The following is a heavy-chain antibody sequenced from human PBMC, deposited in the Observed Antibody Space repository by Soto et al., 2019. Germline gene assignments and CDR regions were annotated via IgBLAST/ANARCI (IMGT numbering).Heavy chain of an antibody. CDR1: GFTFSTFW. V-gene: IGHV3-74*01. D-gene: IGHD3-10*01. J-gene: IGHJ6*02. CDR2: IKSDGSST. Sequence: EMQLVESGGGLVQPGGSLRLSCAASGFTFSTFWMHWVRQAPGKGLMWVSRIKSDGSSTSNADSVKGRFTISRDKAKNTLYLQMNSLRGEDTAVYYCVRDRDTYGSGMMDVWGLGTTVTVSS. CDR3: VRDRDTYGSGMMDV.